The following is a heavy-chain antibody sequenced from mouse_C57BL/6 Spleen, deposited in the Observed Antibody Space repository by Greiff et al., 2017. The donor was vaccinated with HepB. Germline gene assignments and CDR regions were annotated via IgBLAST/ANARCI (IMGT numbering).Heavy chain of an antibody. CDR3: ARGDGYDGTAFAY. Sequence: QVQLKQPGTELVKPGASVKLSCKASGYTFTSYWMHWVKQRPGQGLEWIGNINPSNGGTNYNEKFKSKATLTVDNSSSTAYMQLSSLTSEDSAVYYCARGDGYDGTAFAYWGQGTLVTVSA. J-gene: IGHJ3*01. CDR2: INPSNGGT. CDR1: GYTFTSYW. V-gene: IGHV1-53*01. D-gene: IGHD2-2*01.